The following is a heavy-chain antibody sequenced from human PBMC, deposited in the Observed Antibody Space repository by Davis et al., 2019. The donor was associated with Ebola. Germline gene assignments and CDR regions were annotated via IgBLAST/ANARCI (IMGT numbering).Heavy chain of an antibody. CDR1: GGSFSGYY. J-gene: IGHJ4*02. Sequence: SETLSLTCAVYGGSFSGYYWSWIRQPPGKGLEWIGEINHSGSTNYNPSLKSRVTISVDTSKNQFSLKLSSVTAADTAVYYCTRGRSYYYGSGTYWGYWGQGTLVTVSS. CDR2: INHSGST. D-gene: IGHD3-10*01. V-gene: IGHV4-34*01. CDR3: TRGRSYYYGSGTYWGY.